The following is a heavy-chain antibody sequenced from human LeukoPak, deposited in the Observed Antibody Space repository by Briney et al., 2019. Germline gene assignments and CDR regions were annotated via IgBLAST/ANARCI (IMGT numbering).Heavy chain of an antibody. V-gene: IGHV4-59*01. J-gene: IGHJ4*02. D-gene: IGHD3-10*01. Sequence: KPAETLSLTCAVSGASISSYYWSWIRQPPGKGLEGIGYIYSSGSTNYNPSLKSRVTISVDTSKTHFSLKLSSVTAADTAMYYCARETFAHGSGSYDYWGQGTLVTVSS. CDR1: GASISSYY. CDR3: ARETFAHGSGSYDY. CDR2: IYSSGST.